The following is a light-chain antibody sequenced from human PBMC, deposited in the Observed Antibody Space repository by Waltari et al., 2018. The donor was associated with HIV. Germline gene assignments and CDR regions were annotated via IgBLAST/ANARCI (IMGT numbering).Light chain of an antibody. CDR2: TST. Sequence: DIKVTQSPSSLSASVGDRLTITCRASEKIDKTLHWYKQRPREAAQLLIDTSTAWRGGGPARCTGSGAETDFTLTINGLQVDDFATYYCQQTYTVPHTFGRGTRV. CDR1: EKIDKT. CDR3: QQTYTVPHT. V-gene: IGKV1-39*01. J-gene: IGKJ2*01.